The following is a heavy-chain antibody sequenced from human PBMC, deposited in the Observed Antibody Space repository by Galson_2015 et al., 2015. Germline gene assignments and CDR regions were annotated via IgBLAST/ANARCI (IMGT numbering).Heavy chain of an antibody. CDR1: GGTFSSYA. CDR2: IIPIFGTA. Sequence: SVKVSCKASGGTFSSYAISWVRQAPGQGLEWMGGIIPIFGTANYAQKFQGRVTITADKSTSTAYMELSSLRSEDTAVYYCARGGYCSGGSCYGLRYFDYWGQGTLVTVSS. CDR3: ARGGYCSGGSCYGLRYFDY. D-gene: IGHD2-15*01. V-gene: IGHV1-69*06. J-gene: IGHJ4*02.